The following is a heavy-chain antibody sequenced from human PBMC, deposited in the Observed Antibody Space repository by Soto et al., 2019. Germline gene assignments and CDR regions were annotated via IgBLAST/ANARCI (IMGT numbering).Heavy chain of an antibody. D-gene: IGHD1-7*01. Sequence: VGSLRLSCTASGVTVSSDYMSWGRQAPGKGLEWVSVSYSGGSTYYAYSVKVRFTISSDNPKNTIYLETNSLNGEDTAGYYCARVNYFAFDYSGPGTMVAVYS. CDR2: SYSGGST. J-gene: IGHJ4*02. CDR3: ARVNYFAFDY. CDR1: GVTVSSDY. V-gene: IGHV3-53*01.